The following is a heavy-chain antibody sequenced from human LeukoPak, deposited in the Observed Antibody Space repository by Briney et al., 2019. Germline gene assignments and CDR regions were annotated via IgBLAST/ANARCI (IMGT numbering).Heavy chain of an antibody. CDR1: GGSISSSSYY. Sequence: SETLSLTCTVSGGSISSSSYYWGWIRQPPGNGLEWIGYIYYSGSTNYNPSLKSRVTISVDTSKNQFSLKLSSVTAADTAVYYCARDLVYYDILTGSVAAMDVWGKGTTVTVSS. CDR3: ARDLVYYDILTGSVAAMDV. J-gene: IGHJ6*03. D-gene: IGHD3-9*01. CDR2: IYYSGST. V-gene: IGHV4-61*05.